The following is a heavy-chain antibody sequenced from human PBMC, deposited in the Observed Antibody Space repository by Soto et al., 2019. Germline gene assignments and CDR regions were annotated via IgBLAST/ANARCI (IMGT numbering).Heavy chain of an antibody. J-gene: IGHJ4*02. D-gene: IGHD6-19*01. Sequence: QITLKESGPTLVKPTQTLTLTCTFSGFSLSSTRMAVGWIRQPPGKALEWLALIYWDDDKRYSPFLKSRLTLTKDTSKNPVVLTMSNMDPVDTAIYYCAHIVVAGLGYYFDYWGQGTLVTVSS. CDR3: AHIVVAGLGYYFDY. V-gene: IGHV2-5*02. CDR2: IYWDDDK. CDR1: GFSLSSTRMA.